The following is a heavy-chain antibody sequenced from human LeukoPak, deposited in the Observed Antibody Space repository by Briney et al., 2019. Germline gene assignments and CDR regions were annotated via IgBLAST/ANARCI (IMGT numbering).Heavy chain of an antibody. CDR3: AKDGAAADYYYYYYYMDV. CDR2: ISGSGDGT. D-gene: IGHD6-25*01. J-gene: IGHJ6*03. V-gene: IGHV3-23*01. Sequence: GGSLRLSCAASGFTFSSYAMSWVRQAPGKGLEWVSVISGSGDGTYNADSVKGRFTISRDNSKNTLYLQMNSLRAEDTAVYYCAKDGAAADYYYYYYYMDVWGKGTTVTVSS. CDR1: GFTFSSYA.